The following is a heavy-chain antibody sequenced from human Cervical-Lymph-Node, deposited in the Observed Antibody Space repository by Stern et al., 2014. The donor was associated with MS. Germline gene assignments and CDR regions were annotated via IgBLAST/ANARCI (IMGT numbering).Heavy chain of an antibody. D-gene: IGHD6-19*01. V-gene: IGHV3-23*04. J-gene: IGHJ4*02. CDR1: GFTFSTYA. CDR2: ISGSSDTI. Sequence: EVQLVESGGGLVQPGGALTLSCAGSGFTFSTYAMSWVRQAPGKGLEWVSAISGSSDTIYYADSVKGRCTISRDNSKNTLYLQMNILRAEDTAIYYCAKIERAVTGSFDCWGQGTLVTVFS. CDR3: AKIERAVTGSFDC.